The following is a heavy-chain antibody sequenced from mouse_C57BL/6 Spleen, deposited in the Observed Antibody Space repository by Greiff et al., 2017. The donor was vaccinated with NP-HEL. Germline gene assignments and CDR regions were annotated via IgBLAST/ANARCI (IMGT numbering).Heavy chain of an antibody. J-gene: IGHJ2*01. Sequence: EVHLVESGGGLVKPGGSLKLSCAASGFTFSSYTMSWVRQTPEKRLEWVATISGGGGNTYYPDSVKGRFTISRDNAKNTLYLQMSSLRSEDTALYYCARQLTTVPGGTGYFDYWGQGTTLTVSS. CDR2: ISGGGGNT. V-gene: IGHV5-9*01. D-gene: IGHD1-1*01. CDR3: ARQLTTVPGGTGYFDY. CDR1: GFTFSSYT.